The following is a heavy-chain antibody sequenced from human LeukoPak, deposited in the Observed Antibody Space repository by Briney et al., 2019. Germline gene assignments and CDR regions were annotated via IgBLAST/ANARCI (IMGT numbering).Heavy chain of an antibody. CDR3: VRTGYRNGLGYFDY. CDR1: GFTVSSNY. Sequence: GGSRRLPCAASGFTVSSNYMSWVRQAQGKGLEWVSVIFCGGSTYYADSVKGRFTISRDNSENTVYLKMNSLRAEDTAVYYCVRTGYRNGLGYFDYWGQGTLVTVSS. D-gene: IGHD5-18*01. V-gene: IGHV3-53*01. CDR2: IFCGGST. J-gene: IGHJ4*02.